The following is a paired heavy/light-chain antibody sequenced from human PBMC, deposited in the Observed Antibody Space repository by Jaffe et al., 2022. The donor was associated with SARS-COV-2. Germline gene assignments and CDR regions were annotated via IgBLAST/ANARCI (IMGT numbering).Heavy chain of an antibody. CDR2: ISGSGGSA. J-gene: IGHJ4*02. D-gene: IGHD3-22*01. Sequence: EVQLLESGGGLVQPGGSLRLSCAASGFTFSSHAMTWVRQAPGKGLEWVSGISGSGGSAYYADSVKGRFTISRDNSKNTLYLQMNSLRAEDTGIYYCAKDANSGSYFDYWGQGILVTVSS. V-gene: IGHV3-23*01. CDR1: GFTFSSHA. CDR3: AKDANSGSYFDY.
Light chain of an antibody. Sequence: AIRMTQSPSSFSASTGDKVTITCRASQGITNYLAWYQQKPGKAPKLLIYAASTLQSGVPSRFSGSGSGTDFTLTISCLQSEDFATYYCQQYYSYPFTFGPGTKVDIK. CDR1: QGITNY. CDR3: QQYYSYPFT. V-gene: IGKV1-8*01. J-gene: IGKJ3*01. CDR2: AAS.